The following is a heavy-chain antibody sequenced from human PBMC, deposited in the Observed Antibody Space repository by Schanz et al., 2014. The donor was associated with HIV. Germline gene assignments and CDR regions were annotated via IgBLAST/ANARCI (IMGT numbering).Heavy chain of an antibody. CDR2: IYSDGSTT. D-gene: IGHD3-10*01. CDR1: GFTFSSYW. CDR3: AKLAVRSDYNGRDY. V-gene: IGHV3-74*01. J-gene: IGHJ4*02. Sequence: EVQLVESGGGVVQPGGSLRLSCAASGFTFSSYWMHWVRQVPGKGLVWVSRIYSDGSTTSYADSVKGRFTISKDNSKNILYLQLNNLRVEDTATYFCAKLAVRSDYNGRDYWGQGTLVIVSS.